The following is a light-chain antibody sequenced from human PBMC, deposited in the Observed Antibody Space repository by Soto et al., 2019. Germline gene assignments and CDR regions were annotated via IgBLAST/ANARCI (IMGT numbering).Light chain of an antibody. CDR1: RNVNDC. CDR3: QQYHAYQT. Sequence: DIXMTQSPSTVSASVGDSVSITCRASRNVNDCLAWYQQKPGRAPRLLIYHASTLETGVPTKFRGSASGTEFTLTISGLQPDDFATYYCQQYHAYQTFGQGTKLEIK. CDR2: HAS. V-gene: IGKV1-5*01. J-gene: IGKJ2*01.